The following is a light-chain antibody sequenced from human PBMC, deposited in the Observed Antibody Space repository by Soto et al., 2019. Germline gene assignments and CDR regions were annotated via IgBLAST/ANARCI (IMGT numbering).Light chain of an antibody. V-gene: IGLV2-14*01. J-gene: IGLJ1*01. CDR2: DVS. CDR1: SSDVGGYNY. CDR3: SSYTRSSAYV. Sequence: QSALTQPASVSGSPGQSITISCTGTSSDVGGYNYVSWYQQHPGKAPKLMIYDVSNRPSGVSNRFSASKSGNTASLTISGLQAEDEADYYCSSYTRSSAYVFGTGTKVTVL.